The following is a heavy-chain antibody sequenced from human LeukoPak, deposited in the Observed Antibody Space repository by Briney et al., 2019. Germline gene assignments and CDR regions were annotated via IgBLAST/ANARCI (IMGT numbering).Heavy chain of an antibody. CDR3: TRGSIAYYYMDV. Sequence: SETLSLTCTVSGGSISSSSYYWGWIHQPPGKGLEWIGSIYYSGSTYYNPSLKSRVTISVDTSKNQFSLELSSVTAADTAVYYCTRGSIAYYYMDVWGKGTTVTISS. J-gene: IGHJ6*03. CDR2: IYYSGST. CDR1: GGSISSSSYY. D-gene: IGHD3-22*01. V-gene: IGHV4-39*07.